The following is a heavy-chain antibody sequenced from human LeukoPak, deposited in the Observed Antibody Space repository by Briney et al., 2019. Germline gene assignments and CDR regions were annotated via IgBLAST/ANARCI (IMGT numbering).Heavy chain of an antibody. CDR3: TRALGSDY. D-gene: IGHD1-26*01. CDR2: INPNSGGT. Sequence: ASVKVSRKASGYTFTGYYMHWVRQAPGQGLEWMGWINPNSGGTNYAQKFQGRVTMTRDTSITTAYMELSSLRSDDTAMYYCTRALGSDYWGQGTLVTVSS. J-gene: IGHJ4*02. V-gene: IGHV1-2*02. CDR1: GYTFTGYY.